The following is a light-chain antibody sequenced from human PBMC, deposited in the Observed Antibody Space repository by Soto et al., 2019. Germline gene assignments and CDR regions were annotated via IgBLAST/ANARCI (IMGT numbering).Light chain of an antibody. CDR1: TSNIGAGYA. CDR3: QSYDTRVRCSVV. V-gene: IGLV1-40*01. J-gene: IGLJ2*01. Sequence: QSVLTQPPSVSGAPGQRVTISCTGSTSNIGAGYAVHWYQQLPGTAPKLLIYGDNNRPSGVPDRFSGSKSGTSASLAIIGLQAEDEADYYCQSYDTRVRCSVVFGGGTKLTVL. CDR2: GDN.